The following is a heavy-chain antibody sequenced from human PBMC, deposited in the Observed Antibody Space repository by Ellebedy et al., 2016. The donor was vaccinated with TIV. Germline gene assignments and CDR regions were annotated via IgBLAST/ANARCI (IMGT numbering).Heavy chain of an antibody. CDR2: ISGSGGNT. J-gene: IGHJ4*02. CDR3: AKDLSPRRERAFDS. D-gene: IGHD1-26*01. V-gene: IGHV3-23*01. CDR1: GFTFNTYA. Sequence: PGGSLRLSCVASGFTFNTYAMIRVRQAPGEGLEWVSSISGSGGNTYYADSVKGRFTISRDNFKHTLYLQLNSLRANDTAVYFCAKDLSPRRERAFDSWGQGTLVTVSS.